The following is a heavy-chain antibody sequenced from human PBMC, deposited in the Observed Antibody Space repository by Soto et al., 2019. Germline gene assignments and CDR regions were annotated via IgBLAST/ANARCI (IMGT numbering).Heavy chain of an antibody. D-gene: IGHD3-10*01. J-gene: IGHJ4*02. CDR1: GFTFSYYP. CDR3: AREGVHNYTEYYFGY. Sequence: GGSLRLSCAASGFTFSYYPLHWVRRAPGKGLEWVSSISGIRDYIRYADSVKGRFTISRDNAKTSLYLQMNSLTAEDTAVYYCAREGVHNYTEYYFGYWGQGTLVTVSS. CDR2: ISGIRDYI. V-gene: IGHV3-21*06.